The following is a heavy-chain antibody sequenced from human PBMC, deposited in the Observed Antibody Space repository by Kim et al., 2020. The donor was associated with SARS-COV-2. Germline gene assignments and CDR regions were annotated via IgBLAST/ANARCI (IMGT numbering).Heavy chain of an antibody. CDR2: IYYSGST. J-gene: IGHJ4*02. CDR3: ARTYYDILTGYYPYYFDY. Sequence: SETLSLTCTVSGGSISSYYWSWIRQPPGKGLEWIGYIYYSGSTNYNPSLKSRVTISVDTSKNQFSLKLSSVTAADTAVYYCARTYYDILTGYYPYYFDYLGQGTPVTVSS. CDR1: GGSISSYY. V-gene: IGHV4-59*01. D-gene: IGHD3-9*01.